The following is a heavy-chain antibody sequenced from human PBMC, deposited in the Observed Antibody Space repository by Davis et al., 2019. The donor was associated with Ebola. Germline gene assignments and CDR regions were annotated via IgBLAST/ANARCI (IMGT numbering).Heavy chain of an antibody. CDR1: GFTFSSYA. J-gene: IGHJ4*02. Sequence: GESLKISCAASGFTFSSYAMSWVRQAPGEGLEWVSGISGNGGGTYYADSVKGRFTISRDNSKNTLHLQMTRLRAEDTAVYYCAGGDFWSGQFDFWGQGTLVTVSA. D-gene: IGHD3-3*01. CDR3: AGGDFWSGQFDF. V-gene: IGHV3-23*01. CDR2: ISGNGGGT.